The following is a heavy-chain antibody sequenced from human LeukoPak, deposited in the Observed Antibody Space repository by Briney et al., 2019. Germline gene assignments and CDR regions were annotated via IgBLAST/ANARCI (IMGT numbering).Heavy chain of an antibody. D-gene: IGHD4-17*01. CDR2: INHSGST. CDR1: GGSFSGYY. V-gene: IGHV4-34*01. J-gene: IGHJ5*02. CDR3: ARGTVWFDP. Sequence: SETLSLTCAVYGGSFSGYYWSWIRQPPGKGLEWIGEINHSGSTNYNPSLKSRVTISVDTSKNQFSLKLSSVTAADTAVYYCARGTVWFDPWGQGTLVTVSS.